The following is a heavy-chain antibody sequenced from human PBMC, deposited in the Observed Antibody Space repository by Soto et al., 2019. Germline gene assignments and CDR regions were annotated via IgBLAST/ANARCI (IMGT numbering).Heavy chain of an antibody. J-gene: IGHJ6*02. V-gene: IGHV2-5*02. CDR1: GFSLSTSGVG. CDR2: IYWDDDK. CDR3: AHSFDLTGHV. Sequence: QITLKESGPTLVKPTQTLTLTCTFSGFSLSTSGVGVGWIRQPPGKALEWLALIYWDDDKRYSPSLQSRLTITKDTSKNQVVLTMTNMDPVDTAKYYCAHSFDLTGHVWGQGTTVTVSS. D-gene: IGHD3-16*01.